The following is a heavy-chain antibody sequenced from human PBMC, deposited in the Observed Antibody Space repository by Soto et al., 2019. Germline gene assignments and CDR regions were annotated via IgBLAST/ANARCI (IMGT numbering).Heavy chain of an antibody. D-gene: IGHD6-13*01. V-gene: IGHV3-13*01. J-gene: IGHJ4*02. CDR2: IGTAGDT. CDR3: KRPPYSSSWALDY. Sequence: EVQLVESGGGLVQPGGSLRLSCAASGFTFSCYDMHWGRQATGKGLELVSAIGTAGDTYYPGSVKGRFTICRENAKNSLNLQKNILRAGDTAVYYCKRPPYSSSWALDYWGQGTLFNVSS. CDR1: GFTFSCYD.